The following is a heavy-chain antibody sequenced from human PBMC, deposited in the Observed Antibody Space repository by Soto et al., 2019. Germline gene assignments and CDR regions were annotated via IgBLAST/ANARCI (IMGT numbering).Heavy chain of an antibody. CDR2: IYSGGST. CDR1: GFTVSSNY. V-gene: IGHV3-53*01. J-gene: IGHJ4*02. CDR3: ARVDGGSHPDY. Sequence: LRLSCAASGFTVSSNYMSWVRQAPGKGLEWVSVIYSGGSTYYADSVKGRFSISRDNSKNTLYLQMNSLRAEDTAVYYCARVDGGSHPDYWGQGTLVTVSS. D-gene: IGHD4-17*01.